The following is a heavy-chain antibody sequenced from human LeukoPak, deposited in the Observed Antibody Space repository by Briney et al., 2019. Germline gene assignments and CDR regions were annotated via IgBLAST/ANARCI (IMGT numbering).Heavy chain of an antibody. D-gene: IGHD4-17*01. CDR2: VSGSGDGT. J-gene: IGHJ4*02. Sequence: GGSLRLSCAASGFTFTSYAMGWVRQAPGKGLEWVSSVSGSGDGTYSADSVKGRFTISRDNSKKTLDLHMDSLRAEDTAVYYCAKERLGGNYGDYAVDYWGQGTMVTVSS. CDR3: AKERLGGNYGDYAVDY. CDR1: GFTFTSYA. V-gene: IGHV3-23*01.